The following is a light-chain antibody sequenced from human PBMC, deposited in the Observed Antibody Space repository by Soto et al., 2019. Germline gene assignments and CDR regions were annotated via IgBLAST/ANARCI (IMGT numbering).Light chain of an antibody. CDR2: DVS. J-gene: IGLJ1*01. CDR3: SSYTSSSTRV. V-gene: IGLV2-14*03. CDR1: SSDVGGYNY. Sequence: QPALTQPASGSGSPGQSSTISCTETSSDVGGYNYVSWYQQHPGKAPKLMIYDVSNRPSGVSNRFSGSKSGNTASLTISGLQTEDEADYYCSSYTSSSTRVFGTGTKVTVL.